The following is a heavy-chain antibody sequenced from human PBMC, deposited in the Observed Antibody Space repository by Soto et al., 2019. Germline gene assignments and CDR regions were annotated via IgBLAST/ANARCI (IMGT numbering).Heavy chain of an antibody. CDR2: ISGSGGST. D-gene: IGHD2-8*01. Sequence: PGGSLRLSCAASGFTFSSYAMSWVRQAPGKGLEWVSAISGSGGSTYYADSVKGRFTISRDNSKNTLYLQMNSLRAEDTAVYYFANLLIVLMVYAPVDAFDIWGQGTMVTVSS. CDR3: ANLLIVLMVYAPVDAFDI. V-gene: IGHV3-23*01. CDR1: GFTFSSYA. J-gene: IGHJ3*02.